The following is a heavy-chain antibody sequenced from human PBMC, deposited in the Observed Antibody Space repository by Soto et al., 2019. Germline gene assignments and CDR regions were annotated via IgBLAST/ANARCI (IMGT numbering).Heavy chain of an antibody. J-gene: IGHJ4*02. D-gene: IGHD3-16*02. CDR3: AKESRLSGYLLV. Sequence: VQLVESGGGLVKPGGSLRLSCAASGFTFSDYYMSWIRQAPGKGLEWVSAISGSGGSTYYADSVKGRFTISRDNSKNTLYLQMNSLRAEDTAVYYCAKESRLSGYLLVWGQGTLVTVSS. CDR1: GFTFSDYY. V-gene: IGHV3-23*04. CDR2: ISGSGGST.